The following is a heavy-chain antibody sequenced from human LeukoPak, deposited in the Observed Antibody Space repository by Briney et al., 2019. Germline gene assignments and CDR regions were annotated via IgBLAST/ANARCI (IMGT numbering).Heavy chain of an antibody. Sequence: GASVKVSCKASGYTFTCYYMHWVGQAPGQGLEWMGWINPNSGGTNYAQKFQGRGTKTRDRAIRTDYMEVSRQRENDRDVYYCASSESKVTAFDIWGQGTMVTVSS. V-gene: IGHV1-2*02. CDR1: GYTFTCYY. CDR3: ASSESKVTAFDI. D-gene: IGHD3-10*01. J-gene: IGHJ3*02. CDR2: INPNSGGT.